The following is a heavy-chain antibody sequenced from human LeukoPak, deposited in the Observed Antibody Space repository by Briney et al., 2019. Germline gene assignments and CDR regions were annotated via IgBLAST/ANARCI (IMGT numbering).Heavy chain of an antibody. CDR3: ASKSVVKSAVDY. J-gene: IGHJ4*02. Sequence: SETLSLTCTVSGGSISSYYWSWIRQPPGKGLEWIGYIYYSGSTNYNPSLKSRVTISVDTSKNQFSLKLSSVTAADTAVYYCASKSVVKSAVDYWGQGTLVTVSS. CDR2: IYYSGST. CDR1: GGSISSYY. V-gene: IGHV4-59*12. D-gene: IGHD6-19*01.